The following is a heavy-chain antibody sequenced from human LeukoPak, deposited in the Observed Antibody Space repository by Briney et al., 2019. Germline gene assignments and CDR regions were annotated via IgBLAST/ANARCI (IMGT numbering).Heavy chain of an antibody. CDR2: IIPIFGTA. J-gene: IGHJ4*02. CDR1: GGTFSSYA. V-gene: IGHV1-69*06. CDR3: ARGYSSSWAY. D-gene: IGHD6-13*01. Sequence: GASVTVSCTASGGTFSSYAISWVRQAPGQGLEWMGGIIPIFGTANYAQKFQGRVTITADKSTSTAYMELSSLRSEDTAVYYCARGYSSSWAYWGQGTLVTVSS.